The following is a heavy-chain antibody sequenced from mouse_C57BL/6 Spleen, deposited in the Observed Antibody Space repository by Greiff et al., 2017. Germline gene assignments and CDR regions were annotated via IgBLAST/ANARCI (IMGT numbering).Heavy chain of an antibody. J-gene: IGHJ4*01. Sequence: EVKLMESGGGLVKPGGSLKLSCAASGFTFSDYGMHWVRQAPEKGLEWVAYISSGSSTIYYADTVKGRFTISRDNAKNTLFLQMTSRRSEDTAMYYCARYYGNYVYAMDYWGQGTSVTVSS. D-gene: IGHD2-1*01. CDR1: GFTFSDYG. V-gene: IGHV5-17*01. CDR3: ARYYGNYVYAMDY. CDR2: ISSGSSTI.